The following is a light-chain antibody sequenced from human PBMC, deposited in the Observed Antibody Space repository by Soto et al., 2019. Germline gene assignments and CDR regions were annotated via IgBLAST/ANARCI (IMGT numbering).Light chain of an antibody. CDR1: QGISSY. J-gene: IGKJ2*01. CDR3: QQYYSYPQT. Sequence: AIRMTQSPSSFSASTGDRVTITCRASQGISSYLAWYQQKPGKAPKLLIYAASTLQSGVPSRFSGSGSGTDFTLTISCLQSEDFATYYCQQYYSYPQTFCQGTKLEIK. V-gene: IGKV1-8*01. CDR2: AAS.